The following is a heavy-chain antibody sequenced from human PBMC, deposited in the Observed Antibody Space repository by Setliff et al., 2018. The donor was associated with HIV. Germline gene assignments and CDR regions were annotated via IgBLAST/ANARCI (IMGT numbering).Heavy chain of an antibody. Sequence: GGSLRLSCAASGFIFSRYSMTWVRQAPGKGLGWVSSISNSGSFIYYADFVKGRFTISRDNSKNTVYLQMNSLRAEDMAIYYCAREDSSWYGSLDYWGQGTPVTVSS. CDR3: AREDSSWYGSLDY. V-gene: IGHV3-21*04. D-gene: IGHD6-13*01. J-gene: IGHJ4*02. CDR1: GFIFSRYS. CDR2: ISNSGSFI.